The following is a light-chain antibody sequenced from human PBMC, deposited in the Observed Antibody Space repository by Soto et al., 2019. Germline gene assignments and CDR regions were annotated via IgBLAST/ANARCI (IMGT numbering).Light chain of an antibody. CDR1: QSVGIY. CDR2: DAS. V-gene: IGKV3-11*01. CDR3: QHRSTWPRA. Sequence: EIVLTQSPATLSLSPGERATLCCRASQSVGIYLGWYQQRPGQAPRLLIYDASKRAAGIPARFSGSGSGTDFTLTINSLEPEDFAVYYCQHRSTWPRAFGQGTRLEIK. J-gene: IGKJ5*01.